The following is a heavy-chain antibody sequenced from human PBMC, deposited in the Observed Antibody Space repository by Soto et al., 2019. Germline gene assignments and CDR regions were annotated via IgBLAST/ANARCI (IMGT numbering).Heavy chain of an antibody. CDR1: GGSSSSYY. V-gene: IGHV4-59*01. J-gene: IGHJ4*02. D-gene: IGHD5-12*01. CDR2: IYYSGST. CDR3: ARGPDSGYDVSSIHWMGFDY. Sequence: LETLPHTWTVSGGSSSSYYWSWIRQPTGKGLEWIGYIYYSGSTNYNPSLKSRVTISVDTSKNQFSLKLSSVTAADTAVYYCARGPDSGYDVSSIHWMGFDYWGQGTLVTVSS.